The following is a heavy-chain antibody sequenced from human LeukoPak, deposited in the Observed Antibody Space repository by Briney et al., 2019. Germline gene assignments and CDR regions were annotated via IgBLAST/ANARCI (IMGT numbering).Heavy chain of an antibody. V-gene: IGHV1-8*01. CDR1: GYTFTSYD. D-gene: IGHD3-3*01. CDR3: ARGTHPLRFLEWLLEDYGMDA. CDR2: MNPNSGNT. J-gene: IGHJ6*02. Sequence: ASVKVSCKASGYTFTSYDINWVRQATGQGLEWMGWMNPNSGNTGYAQKFQGRVTMTRNTSISTAYMELSSLRSEDTAVYYCARGTHPLRFLEWLLEDYGMDAWGQGTTVTVSS.